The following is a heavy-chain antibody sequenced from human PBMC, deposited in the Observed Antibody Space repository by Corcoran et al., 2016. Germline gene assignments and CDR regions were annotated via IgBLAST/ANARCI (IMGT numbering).Heavy chain of an antibody. J-gene: IGHJ4*02. CDR2: INSAGSST. Sequence: EVQLVESGGDLVQPGGSLRLSCEASGFTLGSYWMHWFRQAPGKGLVWVSRINSAGSSTTYADFAKDRFMLSRDNAKNTLHLQMNSLRAEDTAVYYCARGPSSDAGGYYGSGCLDFWGQGTLVTVSS. D-gene: IGHD3-10*01. CDR3: ARGPSSDAGGYYGSGCLDF. V-gene: IGHV3-74*03. CDR1: GFTLGSYW.